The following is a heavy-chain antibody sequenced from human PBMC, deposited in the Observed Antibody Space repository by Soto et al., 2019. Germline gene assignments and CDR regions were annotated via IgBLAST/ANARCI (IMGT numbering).Heavy chain of an antibody. Sequence: GGSLRLSCAASGFTFDDYGMSWVRQAPGKGLEWVSGINWNGGSTGYADSVKGRFTISRDNAKNSLYLQMNSLRAEDTALYHCARGGGYCSSTSCYTLFDYWGQGTLVTVSS. D-gene: IGHD2-2*02. CDR1: GFTFDDYG. J-gene: IGHJ4*02. CDR2: INWNGGST. V-gene: IGHV3-20*01. CDR3: ARGGGYCSSTSCYTLFDY.